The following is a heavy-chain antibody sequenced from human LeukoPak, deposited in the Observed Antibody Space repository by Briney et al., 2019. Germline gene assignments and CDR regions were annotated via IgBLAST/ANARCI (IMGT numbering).Heavy chain of an antibody. Sequence: ASVKVSCKASGYTFTGYYIHWVRQAPGQGLEWMGWISAYNGNTNYAQKLQGRVTMTTDTSTSTAYMELRSLRSDDTAVYYCARVSLIGGLDYWGQGTLVTVSS. V-gene: IGHV1-18*04. CDR1: GYTFTGYY. D-gene: IGHD3-10*01. CDR3: ARVSLIGGLDY. CDR2: ISAYNGNT. J-gene: IGHJ4*02.